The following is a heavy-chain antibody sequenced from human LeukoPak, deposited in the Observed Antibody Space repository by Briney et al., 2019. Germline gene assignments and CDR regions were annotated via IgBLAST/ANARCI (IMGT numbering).Heavy chain of an antibody. V-gene: IGHV3-21*04. Sequence: GGSLRLSCAASGFTFSSYSMNWVRQAPGKGLEWVSSISSSSSYIYYADSLKGRFTISRDNAKNSLYLQMNSLRAEDTAFYYCARVSDISVAAYFDYWGQGTLVTVSS. D-gene: IGHD6-19*01. CDR3: ARVSDISVAAYFDY. CDR2: ISSSSSYI. CDR1: GFTFSSYS. J-gene: IGHJ4*02.